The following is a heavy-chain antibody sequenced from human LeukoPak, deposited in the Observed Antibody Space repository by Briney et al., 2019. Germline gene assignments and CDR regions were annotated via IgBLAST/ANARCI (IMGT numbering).Heavy chain of an antibody. CDR2: ISWNSGSM. D-gene: IGHD5-18*01. CDR1: GFTFDDYA. Sequence: PGRSLRLSCAASGFTFDDYAMHWVRQAPGKGLEWVSGISWNSGSMGYADSVKGRFTISRDNAKNSLYLQMNSLRAEDMALYYCAKVGMDTAMVYYFDYWGQGTLVTVSS. V-gene: IGHV3-9*03. CDR3: AKVGMDTAMVYYFDY. J-gene: IGHJ4*02.